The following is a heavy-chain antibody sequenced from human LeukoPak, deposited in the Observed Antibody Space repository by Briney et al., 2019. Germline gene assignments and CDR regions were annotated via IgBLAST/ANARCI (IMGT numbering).Heavy chain of an antibody. CDR1: GYTLTELS. V-gene: IGHV1-24*01. CDR3: ATALAAAGPSYFDY. CDR2: FDPEDGET. J-gene: IGHJ4*02. D-gene: IGHD6-13*01. Sequence: ASVKVSCKVSGYTLTELSMHWVRQAPGKGLEWMGGFDPEDGETIYAQKFQGRVTMTEDTSTDTAYMELGSLRSEDTAVYYCATALAAAGPSYFDYWGQGTLVTVSS.